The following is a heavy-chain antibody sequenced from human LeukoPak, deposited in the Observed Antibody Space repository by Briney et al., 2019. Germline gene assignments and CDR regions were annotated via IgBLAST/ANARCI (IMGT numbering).Heavy chain of an antibody. CDR2: ISSSSSYI. CDR1: GGSFSGYY. Sequence: ETLSLTCAVYGGSFSGYYWSWVRQAPGKGLEWVSSISSSSSYIYYADSVKGRFTISRDNAKNSLYLQMNSLRAEDTAVYYCATTPYYDFWSGLAGYYYYYMDVWGKGTTVTVSS. CDR3: ATTPYYDFWSGLAGYYYYYMDV. D-gene: IGHD3-3*01. J-gene: IGHJ6*03. V-gene: IGHV3-21*01.